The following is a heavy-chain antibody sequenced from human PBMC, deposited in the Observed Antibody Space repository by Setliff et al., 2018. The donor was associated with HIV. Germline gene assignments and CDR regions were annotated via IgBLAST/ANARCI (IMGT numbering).Heavy chain of an antibody. Sequence: GGSLRLSCAVSGFTLSPYTMNWVRQAPGKGLEWVSSISSSSNYMAYGDSVQGRFSISRDDAKNSLYLQANSLRAEDTAVYYCVRGSIGFCSGMTNCQSLFDIWGQGTMVTVSS. CDR2: ISSSSNYM. J-gene: IGHJ3*02. V-gene: IGHV3-21*06. CDR1: GFTLSPYT. CDR3: VRGSIGFCSGMTNCQSLFDI. D-gene: IGHD2-15*01.